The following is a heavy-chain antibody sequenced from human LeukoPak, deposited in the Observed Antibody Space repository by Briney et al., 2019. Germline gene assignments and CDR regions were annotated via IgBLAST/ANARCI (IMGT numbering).Heavy chain of an antibody. CDR2: INHSGST. J-gene: IGHJ4*02. V-gene: IGHV4-34*01. CDR1: GGSFSGYY. Sequence: ASETLSLTCAVYGGSFSGYYWSWIRQPPGKGTEWIGEINHSGSTNYNPSLKSRVTISVDTSKNQFSLKLSSVTAADTAVYYCATPPGYSSGWYDYWGQGTLVTVSS. CDR3: ATPPGYSSGWYDY. D-gene: IGHD6-19*01.